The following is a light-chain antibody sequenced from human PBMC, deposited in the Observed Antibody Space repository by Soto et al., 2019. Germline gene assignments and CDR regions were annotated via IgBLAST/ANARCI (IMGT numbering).Light chain of an antibody. J-gene: IGKJ1*01. CDR2: DAS. CDR3: QQYSSYWT. V-gene: IGKV1-5*01. Sequence: IQLTQSPSTLSSSLGDRVTITWRASQSISSWLAWYQQKPGKAPKFRIYDASNLESGVPSMLGGSGSGTEFTLTISSMQPDDFATYYCQQYSSYWTFGQGTKVDIK. CDR1: QSISSW.